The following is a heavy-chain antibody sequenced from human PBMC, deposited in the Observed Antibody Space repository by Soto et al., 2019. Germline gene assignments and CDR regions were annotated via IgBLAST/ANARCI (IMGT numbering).Heavy chain of an antibody. CDR3: AKDTVPLDIYYSGMDV. V-gene: IGHV3-23*01. J-gene: IGHJ6*02. D-gene: IGHD4-4*01. CDR1: GLTFSRNA. Sequence: GGSLRLSCAASGLTFSRNAMSWVRQAPGKGPEWIAGITGSGGSRYYADSVKGRFTISRDNSKNTLYLQMNSLRAEDTAVYWCAKDTVPLDIYYSGMDVWGQGTTVTVSS. CDR2: ITGSGGSR.